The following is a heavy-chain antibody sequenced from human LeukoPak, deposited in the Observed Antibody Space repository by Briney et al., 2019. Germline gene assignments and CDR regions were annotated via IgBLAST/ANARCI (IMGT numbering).Heavy chain of an antibody. CDR1: GFTFSSYG. V-gene: IGHV3-30*02. CDR2: IRYDGSNK. D-gene: IGHD2-2*01. CDR3: AKSSPWRARQLLWRSFDY. J-gene: IGHJ4*02. Sequence: PGGSLRLSCAASGFTFSSYGMHWVRQAPGKGLEWVAFIRYDGSNKYYADSVKGRFTISRDNSKNTLYLQMNSLRAKDTAVYYCAKSSPWRARQLLWRSFDYWGQGTLVTVSS.